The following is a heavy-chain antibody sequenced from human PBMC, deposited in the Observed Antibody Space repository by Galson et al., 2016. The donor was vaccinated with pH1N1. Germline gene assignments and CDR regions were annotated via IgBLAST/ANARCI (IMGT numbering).Heavy chain of an antibody. J-gene: IGHJ4*02. CDR2: IDPSNGGT. V-gene: IGHV1-46*01. D-gene: IGHD7-27*01. CDR1: GYTFTREY. Sequence: ASGYTFTREYIHWVRQAPGQGLEWMGVIDPSNGGTTYSQNFQGLVTMTRDTSRNTVYMELSGLKSEDTAVYFCIRDLGRLRDYWGQGTLVTVSS. CDR3: IRDLGRLRDY.